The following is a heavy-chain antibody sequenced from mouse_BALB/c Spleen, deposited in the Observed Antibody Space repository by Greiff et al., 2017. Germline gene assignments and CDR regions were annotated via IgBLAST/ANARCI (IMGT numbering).Heavy chain of an antibody. CDR2: IDPANGNT. CDR3: ARGGNYEGVAY. CDR1: GFNIKDTY. J-gene: IGHJ3*01. V-gene: IGHV14-3*02. Sequence: EVQLQESGAELVKPGASVKLSCTASGFNIKDTYMHWVKQRPEQGLEWIGRIDPANGNTKYDPKFQGKATITADTSSNTAYLQLSSLTSEDTAVYYCARGGNYEGVAYWGQGTLVTVSA. D-gene: IGHD2-1*01.